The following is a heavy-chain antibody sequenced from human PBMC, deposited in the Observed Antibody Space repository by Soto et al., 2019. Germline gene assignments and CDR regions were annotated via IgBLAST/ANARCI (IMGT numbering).Heavy chain of an antibody. D-gene: IGHD3-22*01. CDR1: GFXFSVYT. CDR2: VNSDSSSI. V-gene: IGHV3-48*02. Sequence: GSLXLSCAASGFXFSVYTMNWVRQAPGKGLEWVSSVNSDSSSIYHADSVKGRFTISRDNAKNSLDLQMNSLRDEDTAVYYCARSYYYDSSAYYYDYWGQGALVTVSS. CDR3: ARSYYYDSSAYYYDY. J-gene: IGHJ4*02.